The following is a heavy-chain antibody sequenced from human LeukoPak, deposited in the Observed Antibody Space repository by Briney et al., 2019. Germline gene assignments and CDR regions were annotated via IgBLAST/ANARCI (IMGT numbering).Heavy chain of an antibody. Sequence: GESLKISCKGSGYSFTSYWISWVRQMPGKGLEWMGRIDPSDSYTNYSPSFQGQVTISADKSINTAYLHWSSLKTSDTAMYYCARQNTGGSGLYWGQGTLVTVSS. D-gene: IGHD2-8*02. CDR3: ARQNTGGSGLY. J-gene: IGHJ4*02. CDR2: IDPSDSYT. V-gene: IGHV5-10-1*01. CDR1: GYSFTSYW.